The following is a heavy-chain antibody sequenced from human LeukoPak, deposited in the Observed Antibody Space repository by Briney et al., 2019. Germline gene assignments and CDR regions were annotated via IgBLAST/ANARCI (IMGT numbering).Heavy chain of an antibody. Sequence: PSETLSLTCTVSGGSISSYYWSWIRQPPGKGLEWIGYIYYSGSTNYNPSLKSRVTISVDTSKNQFSLKLSSVTAADTAMYYCARHWDSSAYLNWFGPWGQGTLVSVSS. J-gene: IGHJ5*02. CDR1: GGSISSYY. D-gene: IGHD3-22*01. CDR3: ARHWDSSAYLNWFGP. V-gene: IGHV4-59*08. CDR2: IYYSGST.